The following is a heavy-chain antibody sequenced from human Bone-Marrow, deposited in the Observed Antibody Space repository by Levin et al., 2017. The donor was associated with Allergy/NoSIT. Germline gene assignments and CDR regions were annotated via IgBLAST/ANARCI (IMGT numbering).Heavy chain of an antibody. D-gene: IGHD3-10*01. CDR3: AGGRVPFSEAAY. CDR1: GSTFSDYW. CDR2: IKGDGSLK. Sequence: GGSLRLSCAASGSTFSDYWMTWIRLAPGNGLEWVANIKGDGSLKNYVDSLKGRFTTSRDNAKNSLYLQLDSLGDEDTAVYYCAGGRVPFSEAAYWGQGTLLTVSS. J-gene: IGHJ4*02. V-gene: IGHV3-7*04.